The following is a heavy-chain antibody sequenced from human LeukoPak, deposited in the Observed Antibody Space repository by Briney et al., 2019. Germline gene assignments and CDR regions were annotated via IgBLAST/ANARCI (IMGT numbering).Heavy chain of an antibody. D-gene: IGHD1-14*01. CDR2: IYPGDSDT. Sequence: GESLKIFCKGSGYSFTSYWIGWVRQMPGKGLEWMGIIYPGDSDTRYSPSFQGQVTISADKSISTAYLQWSSLKASDTAMYYCARQIGIREPDDAFDIWGQGTMVTVSS. J-gene: IGHJ3*02. CDR3: ARQIGIREPDDAFDI. V-gene: IGHV5-51*01. CDR1: GYSFTSYW.